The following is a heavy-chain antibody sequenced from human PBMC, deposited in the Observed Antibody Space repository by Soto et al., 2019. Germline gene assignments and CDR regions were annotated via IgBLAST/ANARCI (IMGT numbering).Heavy chain of an antibody. D-gene: IGHD6-13*01. CDR1: GFTFNHNA. V-gene: IGHV3-33*01. Sequence: QVQLVESGGGVVQPGRSLRLSCAASGFTFNHNAMHWVRQAAGKGLEWVAQIWYDGSEKYYTDSVKGRFTISRDNLKNAVFRQRDSLRVEDTAVYYCARDGQQQAPYALDVWGQGTTVIVSS. J-gene: IGHJ6*02. CDR3: ARDGQQQAPYALDV. CDR2: IWYDGSEK.